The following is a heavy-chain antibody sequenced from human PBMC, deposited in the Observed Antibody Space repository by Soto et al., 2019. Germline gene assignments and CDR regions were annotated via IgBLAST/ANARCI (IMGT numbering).Heavy chain of an antibody. CDR1: GYTFTSYD. V-gene: IGHV1-8*01. D-gene: IGHD4-17*01. CDR2: MNPNSGNT. Sequence: GASVKVSCKASGYTFTSYDINWVRQATGQGLEWMGWMNPNSGNTGYAQKFQGRVTMTRNTSISTAYMELSSLRSEDTAVYYCARVAPLRKEIDYWGQGTLVTVSS. CDR3: ARVAPLRKEIDY. J-gene: IGHJ4*02.